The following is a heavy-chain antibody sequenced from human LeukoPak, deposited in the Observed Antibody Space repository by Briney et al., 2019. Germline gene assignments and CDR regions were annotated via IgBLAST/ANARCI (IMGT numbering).Heavy chain of an antibody. CDR3: ARDLFSRSGYFQWFDP. J-gene: IGHJ5*02. Sequence: SVKVSCKASGYTFTGYYMHWVRQAPGQGLEWMGGIIPIFGTANYAQKFQGRVTITADESTSTAYMELSSLRSEDTAVYYCARDLFSRSGYFQWFDPWGQGTLVTVSS. CDR2: IIPIFGTA. D-gene: IGHD3-3*01. V-gene: IGHV1-69*13. CDR1: GYTFTGYY.